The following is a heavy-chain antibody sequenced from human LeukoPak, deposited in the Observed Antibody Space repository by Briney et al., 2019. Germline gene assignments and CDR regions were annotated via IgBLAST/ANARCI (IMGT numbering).Heavy chain of an antibody. V-gene: IGHV3-15*01. CDR2: IKSKTDGGTT. CDR1: GFTFSNAW. J-gene: IGHJ1*01. D-gene: IGHD6-6*01. Sequence: PGGSLRLSCAASGFTFSNAWMSWVRQAPGKGLEWVGRIKSKTDGGTTDYAAPVKGRFTISRDDSKNTLYLQMNSLKTEDTAVYYCTTDDKVAARRGEYFQHWGQGTLVTVSS. CDR3: TTDDKVAARRGEYFQH.